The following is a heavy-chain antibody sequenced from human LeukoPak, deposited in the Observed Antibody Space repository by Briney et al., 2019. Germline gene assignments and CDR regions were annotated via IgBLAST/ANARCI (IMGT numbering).Heavy chain of an antibody. CDR2: IYYSGST. D-gene: IGHD3-10*01. Sequence: TASETLSLICTVSGRSISSYYGSWIRQPPGKGLEWLGYIYYSGSTNYNPSLKSRVTISVDTSKIQFSLKLSSVTAADTAVYYCARVRGELLWFGEFLFDYWGQGTLVTVSS. CDR1: GRSISSYY. J-gene: IGHJ4*02. V-gene: IGHV4-59*01. CDR3: ARVRGELLWFGEFLFDY.